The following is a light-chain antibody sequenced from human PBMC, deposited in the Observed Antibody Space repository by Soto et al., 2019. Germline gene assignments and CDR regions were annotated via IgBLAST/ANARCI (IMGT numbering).Light chain of an antibody. J-gene: IGKJ4*01. CDR3: QQYGSSPLT. V-gene: IGKV3-20*01. CDR2: GAS. Sequence: EIVLTQSPGTLSLSPGERATLSCRASQSVSSSFLAWYQQIPGQDPRLLIYGASSRATGIPDRFSGSGSGTDFTLTISRLRPEDVAVYYCQQYGSSPLTFGGGTKVQIK. CDR1: QSVSSSF.